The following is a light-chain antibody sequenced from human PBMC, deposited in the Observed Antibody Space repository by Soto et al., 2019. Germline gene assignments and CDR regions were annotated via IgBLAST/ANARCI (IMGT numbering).Light chain of an antibody. Sequence: DIQMTQSPSSLSASVGDRVTITCQASQDISNYLNWYQQKPGKAPKLLIYDASNLETGVPSRFSGSGSGTDFTFTISSLQPEDIATYYCQQYDNLLRGTFGQGTRLEIK. J-gene: IGKJ5*01. V-gene: IGKV1-33*01. CDR3: QQYDNLLRGT. CDR2: DAS. CDR1: QDISNY.